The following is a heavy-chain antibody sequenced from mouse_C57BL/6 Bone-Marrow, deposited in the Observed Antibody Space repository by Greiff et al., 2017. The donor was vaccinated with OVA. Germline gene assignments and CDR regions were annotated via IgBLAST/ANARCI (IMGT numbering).Heavy chain of an antibody. CDR1: GFTFSDFY. Sequence: EVKLMESGGGLVQSGRSLRLSCATSGFTFSDFYMEWVRQAPGKGLEWIAASRNKANDYTTEYSASVKGRFIVSRDTSQSILYLQMNALRAEDTAIYYCARDASSTVVARYWYFDVWGTGTTVTVSS. CDR2: SRNKANDYTT. D-gene: IGHD1-1*01. CDR3: ARDASSTVVARYWYFDV. V-gene: IGHV7-1*01. J-gene: IGHJ1*03.